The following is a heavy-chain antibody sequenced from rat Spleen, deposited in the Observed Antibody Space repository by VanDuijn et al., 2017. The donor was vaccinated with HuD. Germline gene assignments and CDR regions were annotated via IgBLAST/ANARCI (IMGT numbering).Heavy chain of an antibody. Sequence: EVQLVESGGGLVQPGRSMKLSCVASGFTFSSFPMAWVRQATTKGLEWVATISTNGGSNYYRDSVKGRFTISRDKAKSTLYLQMNSLRSEDTATYYCTRAIYTTDYYYAKGYYVMDAWGQGASVTVSS. V-gene: IGHV5-46*01. CDR2: ISTNGGSN. J-gene: IGHJ4*01. CDR3: TRAIYTTDYYYAKGYYVMDA. D-gene: IGHD1-6*01. CDR1: GFTFSSFP.